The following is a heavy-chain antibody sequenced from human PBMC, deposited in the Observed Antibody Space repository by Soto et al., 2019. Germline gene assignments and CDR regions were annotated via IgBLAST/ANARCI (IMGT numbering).Heavy chain of an antibody. CDR1: GFTFSSYW. CDR3: ARDLYYYGSGSYSTEDY. CDR2: IKQDGSEK. V-gene: IGHV3-7*01. J-gene: IGHJ4*02. Sequence: EVQLVESGGGLVQPGGSLRLSCAASGFTFSSYWMSWVRQAPGQGLEWVANIKQDGSEKYYVDSVKGRFTISRDNAKNSRYLQMNSLRAEDTAVYYCARDLYYYGSGSYSTEDYWGQGTLVTVSS. D-gene: IGHD3-10*01.